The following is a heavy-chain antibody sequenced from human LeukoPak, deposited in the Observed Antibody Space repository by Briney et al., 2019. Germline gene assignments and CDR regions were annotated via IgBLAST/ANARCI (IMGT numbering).Heavy chain of an antibody. CDR1: RINFNSYW. J-gene: IGHJ4*02. Sequence: PGGSLRLSCAVSRINFNSYWMTWVRQAPGKGLEWVANIKQDGSETYYMDSVKGRFSTSRDNAKNSLYLQMNSLRAEDTAVYYCARALSDFWTGYFFDSWGQGTLVTVSS. V-gene: IGHV3-7*01. CDR3: ARALSDFWTGYFFDS. CDR2: IKQDGSET. D-gene: IGHD3/OR15-3a*01.